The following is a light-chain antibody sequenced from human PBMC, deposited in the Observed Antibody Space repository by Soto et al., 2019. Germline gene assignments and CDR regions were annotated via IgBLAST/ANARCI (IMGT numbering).Light chain of an antibody. J-gene: IGLJ3*02. CDR3: CSYAGSYTGV. CDR1: SSDVGGYNY. V-gene: IGLV2-11*01. Sequence: QSVLTQPRSVSGSPGQSVTISCTGTSSDVGGYNYVSWYQHHPGKAPKLMIYGVSKRPSGVPDRFSGSKSGNTASLTISGLTAEDQADYYCCSYAGSYTGVFGRGTKLTVL. CDR2: GVS.